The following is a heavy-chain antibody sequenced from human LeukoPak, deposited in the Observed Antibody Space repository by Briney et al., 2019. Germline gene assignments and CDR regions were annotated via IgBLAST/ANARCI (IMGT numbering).Heavy chain of an antibody. CDR3: AREYYYDSSGYAFDI. CDR2: INTDGSSA. CDR1: GFTFSSYA. J-gene: IGHJ3*02. Sequence: PGGSLSLSCAASGFTFSSYAMSWVRQAPGKGLVWVSRINTDGSSANYADSVKGRFSTSRDNAKNTLYLQMNSLRAEDTAIYYCAREYYYDSSGYAFDIWGQGTMVTVSS. V-gene: IGHV3-74*01. D-gene: IGHD3-22*01.